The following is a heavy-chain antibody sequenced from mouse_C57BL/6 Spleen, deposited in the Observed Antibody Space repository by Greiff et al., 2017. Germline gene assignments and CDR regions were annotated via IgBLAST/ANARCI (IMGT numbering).Heavy chain of an antibody. J-gene: IGHJ1*03. Sequence: VQLQQPGAELVMPGASVKLSCKASGYTFTSYWMHWVKQRPGQGLEWIGEIDPSDSYTNYNQKFKGKSTLTVDKSSSTAYMQLSSLTSEDSAVYCCARGGSSGYWYFDVWGTGTTVTVSS. CDR2: IDPSDSYT. D-gene: IGHD1-1*01. CDR1: GYTFTSYW. CDR3: ARGGSSGYWYFDV. V-gene: IGHV1-69*01.